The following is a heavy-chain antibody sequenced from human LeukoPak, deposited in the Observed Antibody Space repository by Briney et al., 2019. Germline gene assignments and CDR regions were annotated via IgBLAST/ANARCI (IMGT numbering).Heavy chain of an antibody. CDR1: GFTFSTYW. CDR2: ISNDGSIT. J-gene: IGHJ4*02. Sequence: GGSLRLSCAASGFTFSTYWMLWVRQAPGKGLLWVSRISNDGSITNYADSVKGRFTISRDNAKNTLYLQMNSLTADDTALYYCAKDFYGSGDYWGQGTLVTVSS. CDR3: AKDFYGSGDY. D-gene: IGHD3-10*01. V-gene: IGHV3-74*01.